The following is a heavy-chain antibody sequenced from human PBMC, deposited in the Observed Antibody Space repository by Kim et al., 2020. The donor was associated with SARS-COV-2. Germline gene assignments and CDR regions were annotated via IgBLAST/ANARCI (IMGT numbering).Heavy chain of an antibody. J-gene: IGHJ6*02. D-gene: IGHD3-10*01. CDR3: ARHWTALIRGKDYGMDV. CDR2: IEISDSYT. V-gene: IGHV5-10-1*01. CDR1: GYTFSGYF. Sequence: GESLQISCNGSGYTFSGYFITWVRQMPGKGLEWMGRIEISDSYTTYGPSFQGHVTISADKSSSSAYLQWNSLKASDTAIYYCARHWTALIRGKDYGMDVWGQGTTVTVSS.